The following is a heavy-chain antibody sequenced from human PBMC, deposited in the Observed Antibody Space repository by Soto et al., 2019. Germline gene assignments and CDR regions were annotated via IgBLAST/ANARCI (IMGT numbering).Heavy chain of an antibody. J-gene: IGHJ6*02. Sequence: EVQLVESGGGLVQPGGSLRLSCAASGFTFSSYWMHWVRQAPGKGLVWVSRINSDGSSTSYADSVKGRFTISRDNAKNTLYLQMNSLIAEDTAVYYCARAYYYYYGMDVWGQGTTVTVSS. CDR1: GFTFSSYW. V-gene: IGHV3-74*01. CDR2: INSDGSST. CDR3: ARAYYYYYGMDV.